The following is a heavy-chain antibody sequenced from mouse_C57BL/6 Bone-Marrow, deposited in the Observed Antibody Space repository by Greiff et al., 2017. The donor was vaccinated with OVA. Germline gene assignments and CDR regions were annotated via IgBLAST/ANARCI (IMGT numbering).Heavy chain of an antibody. V-gene: IGHV7-3*01. J-gene: IGHJ3*01. D-gene: IGHD1-1*01. Sequence: EVMLVESGGGLVQPGGSLSLSCAASGFTFTDYYMSWVRQPPGQALEWLGFIRHKANGYTTEYSVSVKGRFTISRDNSQSILYLQMNALRAADSATYDCAWPPSSGSGYGFAYWGQGTLVTVSA. CDR1: GFTFTDYY. CDR3: AWPPSSGSGYGFAY. CDR2: IRHKANGYTT.